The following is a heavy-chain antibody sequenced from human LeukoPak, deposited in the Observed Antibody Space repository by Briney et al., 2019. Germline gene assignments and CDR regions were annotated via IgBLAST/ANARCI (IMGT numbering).Heavy chain of an antibody. CDR2: FFAIGNT. CDR1: GGSISSDY. CDR3: ARVGGRWLATKDYYYYMDV. D-gene: IGHD6-19*01. V-gene: IGHV4-4*07. J-gene: IGHJ6*03. Sequence: SGSLSLTCTVSGGSISSDYWSCIRQSAGKGLEWIGYFFAIGNTSYNPSLKSRVTISVDRSKNQFSLRLSSVTAADTAVYYCARVGGRWLATKDYYYYMDVWGKGTTVTVSS.